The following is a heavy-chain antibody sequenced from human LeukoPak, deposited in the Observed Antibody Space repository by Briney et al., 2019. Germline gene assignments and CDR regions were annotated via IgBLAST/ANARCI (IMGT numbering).Heavy chain of an antibody. CDR3: ARGSGLNYDFWSGPPY. D-gene: IGHD3-3*01. J-gene: IGHJ4*02. CDR1: GFTFSSSW. V-gene: IGHV3-7*05. CDR2: IKQDGSEK. Sequence: GGSLRLSCAASGFTFSSSWMKWVRQAPGKGLEWVANIKQDGSEKYYVDSVKGRFSISRDNAKNSLYLQMNSLTTEDTAVYYCARGSGLNYDFWSGPPYWGQGTLVSVSS.